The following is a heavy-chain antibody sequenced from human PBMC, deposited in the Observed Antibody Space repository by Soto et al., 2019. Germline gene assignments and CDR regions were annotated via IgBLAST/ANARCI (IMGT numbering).Heavy chain of an antibody. CDR3: ARGTKRYYGSGHYGMDV. CDR1: GYTFTSYY. D-gene: IGHD3-10*01. J-gene: IGHJ6*02. CDR2: INPSGGST. Sequence: ASVKVSCKASGYTFTSYYMHWVRQAPGQGLEWMGMINPSGGSTSYAQKFQGRVTMTRDTSTSTVYMELSSLRSEDTAVYYCARGTKRYYGSGHYGMDVWGQGTTVTVSS. V-gene: IGHV1-46*01.